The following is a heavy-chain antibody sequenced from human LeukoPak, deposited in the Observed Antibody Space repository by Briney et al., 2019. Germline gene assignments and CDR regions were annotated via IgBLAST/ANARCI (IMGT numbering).Heavy chain of an antibody. V-gene: IGHV4-39*01. CDR1: GGSISSSSYY. Sequence: SQTLSLTCTVSGGSISSSSYYWGWHRQPPGTGLEWVGSMYYSGSTYYNPSLKSRVTISVDTSKNQFSLKLSSVTAADTAVYYCARSSSSSGWYYYYYGMDVWGQGTTVTVSS. CDR2: MYYSGST. D-gene: IGHD6-6*01. J-gene: IGHJ6*02. CDR3: ARSSSSSGWYYYYYGMDV.